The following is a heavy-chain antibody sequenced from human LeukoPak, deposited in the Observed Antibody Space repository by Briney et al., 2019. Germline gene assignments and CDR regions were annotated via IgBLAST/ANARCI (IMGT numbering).Heavy chain of an antibody. CDR3: ATPSSGSYNDAFDI. CDR1: GGSISSYY. J-gene: IGHJ3*02. Sequence: PSETLSLTCTVSGGSISSYYWSWLRQPPGKGLEWIGYIYYSGRTNYNSSFKSRVTMSVDTSNNQFSLKLTSVTAADTAVYYCATPSSGSYNDAFDIWGQGTMVTVSS. D-gene: IGHD1-26*01. CDR2: IYYSGRT. V-gene: IGHV4-59*01.